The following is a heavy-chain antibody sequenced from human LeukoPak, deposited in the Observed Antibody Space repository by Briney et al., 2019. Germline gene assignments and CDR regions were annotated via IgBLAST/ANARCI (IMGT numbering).Heavy chain of an antibody. J-gene: IGHJ4*02. V-gene: IGHV3-21*01. Sequence: GGSLRLSCAASGFTFSDYFVNWVRQAPGKGLEWVSSMSRSSSYIYYADSVKGRFTISRDNAKNSLYLQMNSLRAEDTAVYYCARDLEVEGIGPTLWGQGTLVTVSS. CDR3: ARDLEVEGIGPTL. CDR2: MSRSSSYI. D-gene: IGHD2-15*01. CDR1: GFTFSDYF.